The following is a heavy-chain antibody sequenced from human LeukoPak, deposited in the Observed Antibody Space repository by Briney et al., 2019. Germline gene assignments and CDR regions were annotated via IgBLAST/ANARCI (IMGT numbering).Heavy chain of an antibody. V-gene: IGHV4-4*07. CDR1: GGSISSYY. D-gene: IGHD2-2*01. CDR3: ARAPNLPDHCSSTSCYVGWGMDV. J-gene: IGHJ6*03. Sequence: PSETLSLTCTVSGGSISSYYWSWIRQPAGKGLEWIGRIYTRGSTNYNPSLKSRVTMSADMSKNQFSLKLSSVTAADTAVYYCARAPNLPDHCSSTSCYVGWGMDVWGKGTTVTVSS. CDR2: IYTRGST.